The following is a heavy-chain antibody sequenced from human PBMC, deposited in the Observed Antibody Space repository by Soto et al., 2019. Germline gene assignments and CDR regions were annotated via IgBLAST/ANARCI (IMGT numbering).Heavy chain of an antibody. D-gene: IGHD6-19*01. V-gene: IGHV1-3*01. J-gene: IGHJ6*03. CDR2: IIPGTDSI. CDR1: GYTFTAYV. CDR3: ARDAVAVAGSYMDV. Sequence: ASVKVSCKASGYTFTAYVIPWMRQAPGQSLEWMGWIIPGTDSIQYSQKFQGRVTITGDTSATTAYMELIRLRPEDTAVYYCARDAVAVAGSYMDVWGKGTTVTVSS.